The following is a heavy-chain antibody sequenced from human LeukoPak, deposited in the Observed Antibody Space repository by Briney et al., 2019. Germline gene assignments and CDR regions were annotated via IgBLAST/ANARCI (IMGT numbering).Heavy chain of an antibody. Sequence: TSETLSLTCTFSGGSNDHWCSWVRQPPGKGLEWIGEIYHSGGTNFNPSLKSRVTLSVDKSKNQVSLKLTSVTAAHTAIYYCAKNFDSWGQGTLVTVSS. CDR3: AKNFDS. J-gene: IGHJ4*02. V-gene: IGHV4-4*02. CDR2: IYHSGGT. CDR1: GGSNDHW.